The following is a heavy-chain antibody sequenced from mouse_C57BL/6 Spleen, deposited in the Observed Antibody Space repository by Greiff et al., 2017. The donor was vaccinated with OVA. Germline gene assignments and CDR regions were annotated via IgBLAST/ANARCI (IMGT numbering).Heavy chain of an antibody. J-gene: IGHJ2*01. Sequence: VQLQQPGAELVMPGASVKLSCKASGYTFTSYWMHWVKQRPGQGLEWIGEIDPSDSYTNYNQKFKGKSTLTVDKSSSTAYMQLSSLTSEDSAVYYCARLGGRTGPYFDDWGQGTTLKVSS. V-gene: IGHV1-69*01. CDR1: GYTFTSYW. D-gene: IGHD4-1*01. CDR2: IDPSDSYT. CDR3: ARLGGRTGPYFDD.